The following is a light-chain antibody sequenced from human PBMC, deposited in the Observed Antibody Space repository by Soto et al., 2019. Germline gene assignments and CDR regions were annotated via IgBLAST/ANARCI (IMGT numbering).Light chain of an antibody. J-gene: IGLJ1*01. Sequence: QSVLTQPPSVSGAPGQRVTISCTGSSSNIGAGYDVHWYQQLPGTAPKLLIYGNSNRPSGVPDRFSGSKSGPSASLAITGLQAEYEADYYCQSYDSSLSGDVFGTGTKLPVL. V-gene: IGLV1-40*01. CDR2: GNS. CDR1: SSNIGAGYD. CDR3: QSYDSSLSGDV.